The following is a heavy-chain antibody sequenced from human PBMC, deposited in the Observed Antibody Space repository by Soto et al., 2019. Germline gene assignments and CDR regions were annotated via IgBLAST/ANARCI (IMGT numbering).Heavy chain of an antibody. Sequence: NPSETLSLTCNVSGGSISSYYWTWIRQPPGKGLEWIGHIYSSGRANYNPSVQSRVTISLDTSKNHFSLNLSSVTAADTAVYYCAGMSFTGSGELFDNFYFSGLDVWGQGTTVTVSS. CDR3: AGMSFTGSGELFDNFYFSGLDV. J-gene: IGHJ6*02. CDR1: GGSISSYY. CDR2: IYSSGRA. D-gene: IGHD3-9*01. V-gene: IGHV4-59*01.